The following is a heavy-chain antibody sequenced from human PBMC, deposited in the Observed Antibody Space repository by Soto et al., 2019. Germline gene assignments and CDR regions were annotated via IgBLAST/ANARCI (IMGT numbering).Heavy chain of an antibody. CDR3: ARVVDGRGGSGSYYNRYYYYYYYMDV. V-gene: IGHV1-18*01. J-gene: IGHJ6*03. D-gene: IGHD3-10*01. CDR1: GYTFTRYG. CDR2: ISAYNGNT. Sequence: GASVKVSCKASGYTFTRYGISWVRQAPGQGLEWLGWISAYNGNTNYAQKLQGRVTMTTDTSTSTAYMELRSLRSDDTAVYYCARVVDGRGGSGSYYNRYYYYYYYMDVWGKGTTVTVSS.